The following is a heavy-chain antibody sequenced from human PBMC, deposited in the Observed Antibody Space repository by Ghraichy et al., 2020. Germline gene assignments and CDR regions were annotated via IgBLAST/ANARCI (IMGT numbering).Heavy chain of an antibody. CDR2: IYYTGSA. V-gene: IGHV4-59*01. D-gene: IGHD4-11*01. CDR1: GGSISDSY. J-gene: IGHJ4*02. Sequence: SQTLSLTCAVSGGSISDSYWSWIRQTPGKGLEWIGHIYYTGSANYNHSLRSRVTISVDTSKKLFSLSLKSVTAADTAVYYCARDKETTFDSWGQGTLVTVSS. CDR3: ARDKETTFDS.